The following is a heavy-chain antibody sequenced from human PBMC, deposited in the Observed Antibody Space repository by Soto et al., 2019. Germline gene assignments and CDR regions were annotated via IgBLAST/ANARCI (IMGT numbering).Heavy chain of an antibody. V-gene: IGHV4-31*03. J-gene: IGHJ6*02. CDR2: IYYSGST. CDR1: GGSISSGGYY. Sequence: SETLFLTCTVSGGSISSGGYYWSWIRQHPGKGLEWIGYIYYSGSTYYNPSLKSRVTISVDTSKNQFSLKLSSVTAADTAVYYCARGANFIYGMDVWGQGTTVTVSS. CDR3: ARGANFIYGMDV. D-gene: IGHD1-26*01.